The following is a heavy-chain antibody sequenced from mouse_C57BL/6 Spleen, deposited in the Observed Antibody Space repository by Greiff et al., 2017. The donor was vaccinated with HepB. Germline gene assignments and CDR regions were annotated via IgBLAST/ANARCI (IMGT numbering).Heavy chain of an antibody. CDR3: SRRYYGSSHYFDY. CDR2: INPYNGGT. Sequence: EVKLMESGPVLVKPGASVKMSCKASGYTFTDYYMNWVKQSNGKSLEWIGVINPYNGGTSYNQKFKGQATLTVDKSSSTAYMELNSLTSEDSAVYYCSRRYYGSSHYFDYWGQGTTLTVSS. CDR1: GYTFTDYY. J-gene: IGHJ2*01. D-gene: IGHD1-1*01. V-gene: IGHV1-19*01.